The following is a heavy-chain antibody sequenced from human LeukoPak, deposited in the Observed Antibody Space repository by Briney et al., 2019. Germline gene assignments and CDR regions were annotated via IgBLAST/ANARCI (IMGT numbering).Heavy chain of an antibody. CDR1: GFTVSSNY. Sequence: GGSLRLSCAASGFTVSSNYMSWVCQAPGKGLEWVSGISWNSGSIGYADSVKGRFTISRDNAKNSLYLQMNSLRAEDTALYYCAKGGCTSTTCYSIPQFDYWGQGTLVTVSS. CDR3: AKGGCTSTTCYSIPQFDY. D-gene: IGHD2-2*01. V-gene: IGHV3-9*01. CDR2: ISWNSGSI. J-gene: IGHJ4*02.